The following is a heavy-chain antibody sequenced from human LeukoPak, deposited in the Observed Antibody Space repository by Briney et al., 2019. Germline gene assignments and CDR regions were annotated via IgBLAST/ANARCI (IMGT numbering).Heavy chain of an antibody. CDR1: GGSISGYY. V-gene: IGHV4-59*01. Sequence: SETLSLTCTVSGGSISGYYWSWIRQPPGKGLEWIGYIHYSGSTNCNPSLKSRVTISVDTSKNQFSLKVRSVTAADTAVYYCARDEIVAGMDVWGKGTTVTVSS. CDR2: IHYSGST. J-gene: IGHJ6*04. CDR3: ARDEIVAGMDV. D-gene: IGHD3-16*02.